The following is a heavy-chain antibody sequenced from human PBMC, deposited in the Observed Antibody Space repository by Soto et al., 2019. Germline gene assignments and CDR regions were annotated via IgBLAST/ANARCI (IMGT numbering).Heavy chain of an antibody. CDR1: GFTFSDYY. Sequence: QVQLVESGGGLVRPGGSLRLSCAASGFTFSDYYMTWIRQAPGKGLEWVSYITGSSDYTNYADSVKGRFTISRDNVKNSLYLQMNSLRAEDTAVYYCARVYYYGMDVCGQGTTVTVSS. CDR2: ITGSSDYT. J-gene: IGHJ6*02. CDR3: ARVYYYGMDV. V-gene: IGHV3-11*05.